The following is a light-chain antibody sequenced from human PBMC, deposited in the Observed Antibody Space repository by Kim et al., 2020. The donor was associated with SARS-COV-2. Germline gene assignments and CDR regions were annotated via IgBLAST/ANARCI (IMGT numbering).Light chain of an antibody. J-gene: IGKJ4*01. V-gene: IGKV3-20*01. Sequence: SPGERAALSCRTCQSVSSSYLACYQQKPGRAAGQRIYGAGCKGTGSPDRFSGGGSGTDFSLTISRLEPEDFAGYYCEQYGSSPLTFGWGTKVDIK. CDR1: QSVSSSY. CDR3: EQYGSSPLT. CDR2: GAG.